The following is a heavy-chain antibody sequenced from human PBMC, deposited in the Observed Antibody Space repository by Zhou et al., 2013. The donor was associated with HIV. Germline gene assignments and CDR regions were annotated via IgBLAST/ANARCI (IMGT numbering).Heavy chain of an antibody. CDR2: IIPIFDTA. V-gene: IGHV1-69*12. J-gene: IGHJ2*01. D-gene: IGHD6-19*01. CDR3: ARAVVGGSGWDWYFDL. CDR1: GGTFSSYA. Sequence: QVQLVQSGAEVKKPGSSVKVSCKASGGTFSSYAISWVRQAPGQGLEWMGGIIPIFDTANYAQKFQGRVTITADESTSTAYMGLSSLTSEDTAVYYCARAVVGGSGWDWYFDLWGRGTLVTVSS.